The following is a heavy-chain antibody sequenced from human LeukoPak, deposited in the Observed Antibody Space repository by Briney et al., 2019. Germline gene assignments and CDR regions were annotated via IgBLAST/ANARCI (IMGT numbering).Heavy chain of an antibody. CDR1: RDTFSRYY. Sequence: ASVKVSCKSSRDTFSRYYIHWVRQAPGQGLEYMGVINPSGGSPRYAQKFQGRLTMTRDMSTSTVYMKLSSLRSEDTSIYCCAAADMIFGVIIPPFWGPGTPVTISS. V-gene: IGHV1-46*01. D-gene: IGHD3-3*01. CDR3: AAADMIFGVIIPPF. J-gene: IGHJ4*02. CDR2: INPSGGSP.